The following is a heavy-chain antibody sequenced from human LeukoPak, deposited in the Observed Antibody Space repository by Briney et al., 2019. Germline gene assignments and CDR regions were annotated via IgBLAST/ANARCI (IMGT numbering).Heavy chain of an antibody. CDR2: IIPIFGTA. CDR1: GGTFSSYA. D-gene: IGHD4-11*01. J-gene: IGHJ4*02. CDR3: ATNTYSNSLYYFDY. V-gene: IGHV1-69*13. Sequence: SVKVSCKASGGTFSSYAISWVRQAPGQGLEWMGGIIPIFGTANYAQKFQGRVTITADESTSTACMELSSLRSEDTAVYYCATNTYSNSLYYFDYWGQGTLVTVSS.